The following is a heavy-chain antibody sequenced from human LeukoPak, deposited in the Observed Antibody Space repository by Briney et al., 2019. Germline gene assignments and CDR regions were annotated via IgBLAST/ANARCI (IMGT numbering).Heavy chain of an antibody. D-gene: IGHD3-10*01. CDR1: GGSLRTYY. J-gene: IGHJ4*02. CDR2: IYDSGGT. V-gene: IGHV4-59*01. CDR3: ARGPMVRGVHYFDY. Sequence: SETLSLTCTVSGGSLRTYYWSCIRHPPGRGLKWIGYIYDSGGTNYSPSLKSRVTISVDTSKNQFSLRLNSVTAADTAVYYCARGPMVRGVHYFDYWGQGTLVTVSS.